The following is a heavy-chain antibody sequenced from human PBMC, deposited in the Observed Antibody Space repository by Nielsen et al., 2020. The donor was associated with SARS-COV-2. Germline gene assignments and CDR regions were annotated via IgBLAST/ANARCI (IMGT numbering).Heavy chain of an antibody. V-gene: IGHV4-34*01. CDR1: GGSFSGYY. Sequence: SETLSLTCAVYGGSFSGYYWSWIRQPPGKGLEWIGEINHSGSTNYNPSLKSRVTISVDTSKNQFTLKLSSVTAADTAVYYCARGRNSGNLYYYYYMDVWGKGTTVTDSS. D-gene: IGHD1-26*01. J-gene: IGHJ6*03. CDR2: INHSGST. CDR3: ARGRNSGNLYYYYYMDV.